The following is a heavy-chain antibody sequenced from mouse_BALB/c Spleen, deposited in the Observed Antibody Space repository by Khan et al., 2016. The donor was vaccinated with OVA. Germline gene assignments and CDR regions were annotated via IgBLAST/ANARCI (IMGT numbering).Heavy chain of an antibody. CDR1: GYTFTDFT. CDR3: QRGGGGNRFAY. CDR2: ISTYYGDV. J-gene: IGHJ3*01. Sequence: QVQLKQSGAELVRPGVSVKISCKGSGYTFTDFTMHWVKQSHAKSLEWIGVISTYYGDVTYNQKFKGKATMTVDKSSSTAYMELARLTSEDSAIYCGQRGGGGNRFAYWGQGTLVTVSA. V-gene: IGHV1S137*01.